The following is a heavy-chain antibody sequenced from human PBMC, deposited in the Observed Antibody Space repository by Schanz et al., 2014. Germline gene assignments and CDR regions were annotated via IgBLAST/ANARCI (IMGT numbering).Heavy chain of an antibody. J-gene: IGHJ4*02. CDR3: AKVAPAATYLDS. D-gene: IGHD2-2*01. V-gene: IGHV3-48*01. Sequence: EVRLVESGGGLVKPGGSLRLSCAASGFTFSSHSMNWVRQAPGQGLEWLSYISGSGNTIYYADSVKGRFTISRDNAKNSLYLQMNSLSAEDTAVYYCAKVAPAATYLDSWGLGTLVTVSS. CDR2: ISGSGNTI. CDR1: GFTFSSHS.